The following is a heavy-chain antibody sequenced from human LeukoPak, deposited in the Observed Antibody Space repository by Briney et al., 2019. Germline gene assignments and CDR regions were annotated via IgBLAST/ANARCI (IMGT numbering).Heavy chain of an antibody. Sequence: PGGSLRLSCAASGFTFSSYEMNWVRQAPGKGLEWVSYISSSGSTIYYADSVKGRFTISRDSSKNTLYLQMNSLRAEDTAVYYCARDRGIAAAMDYWGQGTLVTVSS. CDR3: ARDRGIAAAMDY. CDR1: GFTFSSYE. V-gene: IGHV3-48*03. J-gene: IGHJ4*02. D-gene: IGHD6-13*01. CDR2: ISSSGSTI.